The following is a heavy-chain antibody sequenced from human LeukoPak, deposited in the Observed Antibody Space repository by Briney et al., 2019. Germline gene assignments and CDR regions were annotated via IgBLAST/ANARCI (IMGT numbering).Heavy chain of an antibody. V-gene: IGHV1-2*02. Sequence: ASVTVSCKASGYTFIDFYLHWVRQAPGQGFEWMGWINPNTGDTNFARKFHGTVTMTSDTAIDTAYMEIHSLRPDDAAVYYCTRPRYTIKGAVNGWDSFDLWGQGTKVTVSS. CDR3: TRPRYTIKGAVNGWDSFDL. CDR2: INPNTGDT. J-gene: IGHJ3*01. D-gene: IGHD3-3*01. CDR1: GYTFIDFY.